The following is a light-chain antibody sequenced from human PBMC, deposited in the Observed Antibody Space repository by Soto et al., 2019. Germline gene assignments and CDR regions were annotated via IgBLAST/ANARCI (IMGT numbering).Light chain of an antibody. Sequence: DIQMTQSPASLSASIGDRVTITCRASQGISNYLAWYQQKPGKVPKLLIYAASTLQSGVPSRFSGSGSGTDFTLTISSLQPEDVATYYCQKYLSVLWTFGQGTEVEIK. CDR2: AAS. CDR3: QKYLSVLWT. J-gene: IGKJ1*01. V-gene: IGKV1-27*01. CDR1: QGISNY.